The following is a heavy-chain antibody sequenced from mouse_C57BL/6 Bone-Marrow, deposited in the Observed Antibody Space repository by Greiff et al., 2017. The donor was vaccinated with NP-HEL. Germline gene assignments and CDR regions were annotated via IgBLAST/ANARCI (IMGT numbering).Heavy chain of an antibody. CDR3: VRLFYGSSGVDY. D-gene: IGHD1-1*01. J-gene: IGHJ4*01. Sequence: EVQVVESGGGLVQPKGSLKLSCAASGFSFNTYAMNWVRQAPGKGLEWVARIRSKSNNYATYYADSVKDRFTISRDDSESMLYLQMNNLKTEDTAMYYCVRLFYGSSGVDYWGQGTSVTVSS. CDR1: GFSFNTYA. CDR2: IRSKSNNYAT. V-gene: IGHV10-1*01.